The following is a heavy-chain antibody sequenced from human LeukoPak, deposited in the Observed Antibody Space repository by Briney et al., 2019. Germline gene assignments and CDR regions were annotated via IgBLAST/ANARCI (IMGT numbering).Heavy chain of an antibody. CDR1: GGSFSGYY. V-gene: IGHV4-34*01. CDR3: ARLYSGGDY. D-gene: IGHD2-21*01. Sequence: PSETLSLTCAVYGGSFSGYYWNWIRQPPGKGLEWIGEINHSGSTNYNPSLKSRVTISVDTSKNQLSLKLSSVTAADTAVYYCARLYSGGDYWGQGTLVTVSS. CDR2: INHSGST. J-gene: IGHJ4*02.